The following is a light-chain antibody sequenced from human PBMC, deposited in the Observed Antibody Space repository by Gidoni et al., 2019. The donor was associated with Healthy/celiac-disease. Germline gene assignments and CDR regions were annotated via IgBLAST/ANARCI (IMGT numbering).Light chain of an antibody. CDR2: DAS. Sequence: DIQMTQSPSTLSASVGDRVTITCRASQSISSWLAWYQQKPGKAPKLLIYDASSLESGVPSRFSGSGSGTEFTLTISSLQPDDFATYYCQQYNSYSPFRRTFGQGTKVEIK. CDR1: QSISSW. V-gene: IGKV1-5*01. CDR3: QQYNSYSPFRRT. J-gene: IGKJ1*01.